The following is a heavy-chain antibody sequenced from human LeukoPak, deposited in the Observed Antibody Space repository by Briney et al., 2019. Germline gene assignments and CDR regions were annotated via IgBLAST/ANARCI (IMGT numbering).Heavy chain of an antibody. Sequence: GGSLRLSWAAAGFTFSSYSMNWVRQAPGKGLEWVSSISSSSSYIYYADSVKGRFTISRDNAKNSLYLQMNSLRAEDMALYYCAKDYRSSSGFFSGFDYWGQGTLVTVSS. V-gene: IGHV3-21*04. D-gene: IGHD6-6*01. J-gene: IGHJ4*02. CDR3: AKDYRSSSGFFSGFDY. CDR1: GFTFSSYS. CDR2: ISSSSSYI.